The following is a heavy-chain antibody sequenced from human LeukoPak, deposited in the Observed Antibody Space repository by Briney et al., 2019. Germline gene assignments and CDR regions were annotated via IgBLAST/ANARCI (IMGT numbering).Heavy chain of an antibody. D-gene: IGHD6-13*01. Sequence: GGSLRLSCAASGFTFSSYGMHWVRQAPGKGLEWVAFIRYGGSNKYYADSVKGRFTISRDNSKNTLYLQMNSLRAEDTAVYYCARDKGSSWYNWFDPWGQGTLVTVSS. CDR1: GFTFSSYG. V-gene: IGHV3-30*02. CDR2: IRYGGSNK. CDR3: ARDKGSSWYNWFDP. J-gene: IGHJ5*02.